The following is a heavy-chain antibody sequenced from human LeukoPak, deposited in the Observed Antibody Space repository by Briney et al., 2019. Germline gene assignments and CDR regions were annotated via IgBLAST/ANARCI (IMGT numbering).Heavy chain of an antibody. J-gene: IGHJ4*02. D-gene: IGHD2-8*02. CDR3: AKDLRNVVVYATEDY. CDR2: ISGSGGST. CDR1: GFTFSSYA. V-gene: IGHV3-23*01. Sequence: PGGSLRLSCAASGFTFSSYAMSWVRQAPGKGLEWVSAISGSGGSTYYADSVKGRFTISRDNSKNTLYLQMNSLRAEDTAVYYCAKDLRNVVVYATEDYWGQGTLVTVSS.